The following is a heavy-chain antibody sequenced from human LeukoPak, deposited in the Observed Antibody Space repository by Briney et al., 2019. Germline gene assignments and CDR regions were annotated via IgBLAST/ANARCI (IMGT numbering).Heavy chain of an antibody. Sequence: ASVKVSCKASGGAFSSYAISWVRQAPGQGLEWMGRIIPILGIANYAQKFQGRVTITADKSTSTAYMELSSLRSEDTAVYYCARDPGLPSTTEFDYWGQGTLVTVSS. V-gene: IGHV1-69*04. CDR3: ARDPGLPSTTEFDY. D-gene: IGHD1-1*01. CDR1: GGAFSSYA. J-gene: IGHJ4*02. CDR2: IIPILGIA.